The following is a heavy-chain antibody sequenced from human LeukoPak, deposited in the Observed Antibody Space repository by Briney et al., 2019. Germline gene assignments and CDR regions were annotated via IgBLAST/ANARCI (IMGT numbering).Heavy chain of an antibody. CDR1: GGSISGYY. V-gene: IGHV4-4*07. D-gene: IGHD6-13*01. CDR3: ARGYSSSWSNSYNFDS. CDR2: IYTSGST. Sequence: PSETLSLTCIVSGGSISGYYWSWIRQPAGKGLEWIGRIYTSGSTNYNPSLKSRVTMSVDTSKNQFSLKLSSVGAADTAVYYCARGYSSSWSNSYNFDSWGQGTLVTVSS. J-gene: IGHJ4*02.